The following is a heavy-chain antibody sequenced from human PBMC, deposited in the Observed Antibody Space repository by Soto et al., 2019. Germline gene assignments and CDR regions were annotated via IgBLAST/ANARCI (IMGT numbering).Heavy chain of an antibody. V-gene: IGHV4-34*01. Sequence: QVQLQQWGAGLLKPSETLSLTCAVYGGSFSGYYWSWIRQPPGKGLEWIGEINHSGSTNYNPSLKSRVTISVDTSKNQFSLKLSSVTAADTAVYYCARVKLLEQQLMPTPDYWGQGTLVTVSS. J-gene: IGHJ4*02. CDR2: INHSGST. D-gene: IGHD6-13*01. CDR1: GGSFSGYY. CDR3: ARVKLLEQQLMPTPDY.